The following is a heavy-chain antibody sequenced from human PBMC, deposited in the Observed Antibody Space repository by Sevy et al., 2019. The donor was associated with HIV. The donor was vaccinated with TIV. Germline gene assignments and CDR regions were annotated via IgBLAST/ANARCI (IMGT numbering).Heavy chain of an antibody. D-gene: IGHD3-22*01. CDR3: ATTKDYYDSSGCPFDY. Sequence: ASVKVSCNVSGYTLTGLSMHWVRQAPGKGLEWMGSFDPEDGERIYAQKLEGRVTMTEDTSADTAYMELNSLRSEDTAVYYCATTKDYYDSSGCPFDYWGQGTLVTVSS. CDR2: FDPEDGER. CDR1: GYTLTGLS. J-gene: IGHJ4*02. V-gene: IGHV1-24*01.